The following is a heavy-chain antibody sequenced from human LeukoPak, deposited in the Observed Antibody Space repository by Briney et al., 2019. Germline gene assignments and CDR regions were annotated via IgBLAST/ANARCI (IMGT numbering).Heavy chain of an antibody. CDR2: IDPSDSYT. CDR3: ATTEYCSGGSCYENWFDP. Sequence: GESLKISCKGSGYSFTSYWISWVRQMPGKGLEWMGRIDPSDSYTNYSPSFQGHVTISADKSISTAYLQWSSLKASDTAMYYCATTEYCSGGSCYENWFDPWGQGTLVTVSS. V-gene: IGHV5-10-1*01. J-gene: IGHJ5*02. CDR1: GYSFTSYW. D-gene: IGHD2-15*01.